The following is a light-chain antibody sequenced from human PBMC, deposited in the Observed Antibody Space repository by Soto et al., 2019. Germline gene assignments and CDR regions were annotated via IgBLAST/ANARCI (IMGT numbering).Light chain of an antibody. CDR1: QSISSY. CDR2: AAS. Sequence: DIQMTQSPSSLSASVGDRVTITCRASQSISSYLNWYQQKPGKAPNLLIYAASSLQRGVPSRFSGSVAGTDFTLTISSLQPEDFATYYCQQNYRLFPFGPGTKVDVK. V-gene: IGKV1-39*01. J-gene: IGKJ3*01. CDR3: QQNYRLFP.